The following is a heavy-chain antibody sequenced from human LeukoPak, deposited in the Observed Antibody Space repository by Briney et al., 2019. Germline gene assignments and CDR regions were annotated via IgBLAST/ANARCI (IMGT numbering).Heavy chain of an antibody. V-gene: IGHV4-39*01. CDR1: GASISGSGYY. D-gene: IGHD1-26*01. CDR3: AKSGGYGLIDY. CDR2: IYSGGST. Sequence: PSETLSLTCTVSGASISGSGYYWGWIRQPPGKGLEWIGSIYSGGSTYYNASLQSRVTISIETSNNQISLRLNSVTAADTAMYYCAKSGGYGLIDYWGQGTLVTVSS. J-gene: IGHJ4*02.